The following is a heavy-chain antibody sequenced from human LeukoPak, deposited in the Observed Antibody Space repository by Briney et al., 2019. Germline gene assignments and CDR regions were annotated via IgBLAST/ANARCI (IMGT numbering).Heavy chain of an antibody. D-gene: IGHD3-3*01. CDR1: GFTFSSYA. Sequence: PGGSLRLSCAASGFTFSSYAMSWARHAPGKGLEWVSAISGSGGSTYYADSVKVRFTISRDNSKNTLYLQMNSLRAEDTAVYYCAKWRGGYYDFWSGYPNWFDPWGQGTLVTVSS. J-gene: IGHJ5*02. V-gene: IGHV3-23*01. CDR2: ISGSGGST. CDR3: AKWRGGYYDFWSGYPNWFDP.